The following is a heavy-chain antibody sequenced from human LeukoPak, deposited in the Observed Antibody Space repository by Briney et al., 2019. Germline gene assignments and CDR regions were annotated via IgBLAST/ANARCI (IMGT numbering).Heavy chain of an antibody. J-gene: IGHJ2*01. CDR2: ISSSSSYI. CDR3: ARVWKAIYWYFDL. D-gene: IGHD5-18*01. V-gene: IGHV3-21*01. Sequence: AGGSLRLSCAASGFTFSSYSMNWVRQAPGKGLEWVSSISSSSSYIYYADSVKGRFTISRDNAKNSLYLQMNSLRAEDTAVYYCARVWKAIYWYFDLWGRGTLVTVSS. CDR1: GFTFSSYS.